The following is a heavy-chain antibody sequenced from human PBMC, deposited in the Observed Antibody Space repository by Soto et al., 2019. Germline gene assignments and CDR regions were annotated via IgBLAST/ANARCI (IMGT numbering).Heavy chain of an antibody. J-gene: IGHJ6*02. CDR3: GITTPESAHYYYYGMDV. D-gene: IGHD3-3*01. V-gene: IGHV1-18*04. CDR1: GYTFTNYG. CDR2: ISAYNGNT. Sequence: ASVKVSSKASGYTFTNYGISWLRPASAQRIERMGWISAYNGNTNNAQKLQGRVTMTTDTSTSTAYMELRSLRSDDTAVYYCGITTPESAHYYYYGMDVWCQGTTVTVSS.